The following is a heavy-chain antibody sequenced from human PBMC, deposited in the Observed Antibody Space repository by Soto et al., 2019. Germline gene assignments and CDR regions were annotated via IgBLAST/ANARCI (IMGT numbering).Heavy chain of an antibody. CDR1: GFTFSSYA. Sequence: PGGSLRLSCAASGFTFSSYAMSWVRQAPGKGLEWVSAISGSGGSTYYADSVKGRFTISRDNSKNTLYLQMNSLRAEDTAVYYCAKDPAPDFGVVIIGAFDIWGQGTMVTVSS. D-gene: IGHD3-3*01. CDR2: ISGSGGST. J-gene: IGHJ3*02. V-gene: IGHV3-23*01. CDR3: AKDPAPDFGVVIIGAFDI.